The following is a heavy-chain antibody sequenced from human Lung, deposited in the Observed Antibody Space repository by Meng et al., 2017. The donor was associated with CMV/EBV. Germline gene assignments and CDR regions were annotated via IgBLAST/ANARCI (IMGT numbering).Heavy chain of an antibody. CDR3: ARHGSGSYFYGMDV. Sequence: SXTLSLXCTVSGGSISSYYWSWIRQPPGKGLEDIGYIYYSGSTSYNPSLKSRVTISVDTSKNQFSLKLSSVTAADTAVYYCARHGSGSYFYGMDVWGQGNXVTGAS. D-gene: IGHD3-10*01. CDR2: IYYSGST. J-gene: IGHJ6*02. V-gene: IGHV4-59*01. CDR1: GGSISSYY.